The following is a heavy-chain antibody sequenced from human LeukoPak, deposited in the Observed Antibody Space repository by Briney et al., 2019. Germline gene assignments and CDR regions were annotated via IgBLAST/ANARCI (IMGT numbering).Heavy chain of an antibody. CDR3: AREEPAGIDLFYYYGMDV. Sequence: GGSLRLSCAASGFTFSSYEMNWVRQAPGKGLEWVSYISSSGNTIYYADSVKGRFTMSRDNAKNSLYLQMNSLRAEDTAVYYCAREEPAGIDLFYYYGMDVWGQGPTVTVSS. D-gene: IGHD2-2*02. CDR2: ISSSGNTI. J-gene: IGHJ6*02. CDR1: GFTFSSYE. V-gene: IGHV3-48*03.